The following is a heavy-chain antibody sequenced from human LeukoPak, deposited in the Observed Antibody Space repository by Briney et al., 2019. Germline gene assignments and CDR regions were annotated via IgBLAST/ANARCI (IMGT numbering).Heavy chain of an antibody. J-gene: IGHJ5*02. D-gene: IGHD4-11*01. CDR1: GGSVSSGNYY. Sequence: PSETLSLTCSVSGGSVSSGNYYWSWIRQPPGKGLEWIGYIYYSGSTNYNPSLKSRVTISVDTSKNQFSLKLSSVTAADTAVYYCARRGIDYSNSPWFDPWGQGTLVTVSS. CDR2: IYYSGST. CDR3: ARRGIDYSNSPWFDP. V-gene: IGHV4-61*01.